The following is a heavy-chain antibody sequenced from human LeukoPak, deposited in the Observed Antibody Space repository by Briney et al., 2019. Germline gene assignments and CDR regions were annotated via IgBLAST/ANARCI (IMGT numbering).Heavy chain of an antibody. Sequence: ASVKGSCKASRYTFTSYVISRVRQAPGKGLEWMGGFDPEDGETIYAQKFQGRVTMTEDTSTDTAYMELSSLRSEDTAVYYCATNPYYYDSSGYYYWGQGTLVTVSS. V-gene: IGHV1-24*01. J-gene: IGHJ4*02. CDR2: FDPEDGET. D-gene: IGHD3-22*01. CDR1: RYTFTSYV. CDR3: ATNPYYYDSSGYYY.